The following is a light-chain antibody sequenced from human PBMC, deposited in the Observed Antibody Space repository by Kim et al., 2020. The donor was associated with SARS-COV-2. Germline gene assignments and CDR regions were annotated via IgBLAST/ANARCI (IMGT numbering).Light chain of an antibody. V-gene: IGKV1-5*01. Sequence: DIQMTQSPTTLSAFVGDRVTITCRASQSISSWLAWYQQKPGKAPKLLVYDASTLEVGVPSRFSGSGSGTEFTLTISRLQPDDFATYYCQQYSSYSAFGQGTKVDIK. CDR1: QSISSW. CDR3: QQYSSYSA. CDR2: DAS. J-gene: IGKJ1*01.